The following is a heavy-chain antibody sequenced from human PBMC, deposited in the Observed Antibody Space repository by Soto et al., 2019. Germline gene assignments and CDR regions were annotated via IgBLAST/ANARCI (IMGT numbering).Heavy chain of an antibody. D-gene: IGHD2-2*01. CDR3: AGQSSPEGWFDP. CDR2: VTVTGGST. V-gene: IGHV3-23*01. Sequence: GGSLRLSCAASAMSFNTYGVTWVRQAPGKGLEWVSTVTVTGGSTYYADSVKGRFTISRDRSNYTVSLLLNSLRVEDTAIYYCAGQSSPEGWFDPWGKGTLVTVSS. CDR1: AMSFNTYG. J-gene: IGHJ5*02.